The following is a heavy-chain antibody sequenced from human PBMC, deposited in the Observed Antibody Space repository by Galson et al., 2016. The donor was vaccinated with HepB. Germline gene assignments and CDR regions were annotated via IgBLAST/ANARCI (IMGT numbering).Heavy chain of an antibody. CDR3: ASAEWELRPPDY. D-gene: IGHD1-26*01. J-gene: IGHJ4*02. CDR2: ITPFKTNT. CDR1: GYTFTNRY. V-gene: IGHV1-45*02. Sequence: SVKVSCKASGYTFTNRYLHWVRQAPGQALEWMGWITPFKTNTNNAQKFQDRVTITRDRSMTTAYMELSSLRSEDTAIYYCASAEWELRPPDYWGQGTLVTVSS.